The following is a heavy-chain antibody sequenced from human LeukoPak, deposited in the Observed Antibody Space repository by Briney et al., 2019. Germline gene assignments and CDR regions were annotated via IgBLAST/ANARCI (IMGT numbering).Heavy chain of an antibody. V-gene: IGHV4-34*01. D-gene: IGHD6-13*01. CDR2: INHSGST. CDR1: GGSISGYY. CDR3: ARLYSSSWYGDY. Sequence: SETLSLTCAVYGGSISGYYWSWIRQPPGKGLEWIGEINHSGSTNYNPSLKSRVTISVDTSKNQFSLKLSSVTAADTAVYYCARLYSSSWYGDYWGQGTLVTVSS. J-gene: IGHJ4*02.